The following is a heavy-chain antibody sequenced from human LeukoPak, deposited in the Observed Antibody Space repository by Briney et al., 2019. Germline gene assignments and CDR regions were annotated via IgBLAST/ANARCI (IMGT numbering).Heavy chain of an antibody. V-gene: IGHV5-51*01. D-gene: IGHD4-23*01. J-gene: IGHJ3*02. CDR3: ARPDDYGGKPAAFNI. CDR2: IYPGDSDT. Sequence: GESLKISFKGSGYIFITYWIGWVRQMPGKGLEWMGIIYPGDSDTRYSPSFQGQVTISADKPINTAYLQWSSLKASDTAIYYCARPDDYGGKPAAFNIWGQGTMVTVSS. CDR1: GYIFITYW.